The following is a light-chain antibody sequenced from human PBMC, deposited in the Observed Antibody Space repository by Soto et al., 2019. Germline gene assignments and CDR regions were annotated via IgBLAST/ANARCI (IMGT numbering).Light chain of an antibody. CDR1: SSDVGAYDY. CDR3: SSYTSNSTLV. CDR2: EVS. Sequence: QSVLTQPASVSGSPGQSITISCTGTSSDVGAYDYVSWYQQHPDKAPKLMIFEVSDRPSGVSNRFSGSNSGNTASLTISGLRAEDEADYFCSSYTSNSTLVFGGGTKVTVL. V-gene: IGLV2-14*01. J-gene: IGLJ3*02.